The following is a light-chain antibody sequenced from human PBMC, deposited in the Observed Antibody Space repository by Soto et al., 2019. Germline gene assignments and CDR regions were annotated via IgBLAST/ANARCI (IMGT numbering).Light chain of an antibody. J-gene: IGLJ2*01. CDR1: SSDVGSYNR. V-gene: IGLV2-18*03. CDR2: EVT. Sequence: QSALTQPPSVSGSPGQSVTISCTGTSSDVGSYNRVSWYQQPPGTAPKLMIYEVTNRPSGVPDRFSGTKSGNTASLTTSGLQAEDEADYYCSSYTTDTTLVFGGGTKLTVL. CDR3: SSYTTDTTLV.